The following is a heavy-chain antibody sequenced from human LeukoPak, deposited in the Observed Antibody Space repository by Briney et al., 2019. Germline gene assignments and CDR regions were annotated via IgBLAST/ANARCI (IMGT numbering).Heavy chain of an antibody. D-gene: IGHD3-16*02. V-gene: IGHV4-4*07. Sequence: PSETLSLTCTVSDGSISSYYWSWIRQPAEKGLEWIGRIYTSGSTNYNPSPKSRVTMSVDTSMNQFSLKLGSVTAADTAVYYCAREDGYVWGSYRSNWFDPWGQGTLVTVSS. J-gene: IGHJ5*02. CDR1: DGSISSYY. CDR3: AREDGYVWGSYRSNWFDP. CDR2: IYTSGST.